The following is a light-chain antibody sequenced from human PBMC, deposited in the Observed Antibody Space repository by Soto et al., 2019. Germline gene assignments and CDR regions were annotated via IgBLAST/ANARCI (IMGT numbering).Light chain of an antibody. V-gene: IGLV2-14*01. CDR3: LSFTTTXTHV. CDR2: EVS. Sequence: QSGLTQPASVSWSPGQSITISCTGTSSYIGRYSYGSWYQHHPGKAPKVIIYEVSNRPSGGSNRFSCSKSGSTASLTISGLPAEDAAEYFCLSFTTTXTHVFGTGTKVXVX. CDR1: SSYIGRYSY. J-gene: IGLJ1*01.